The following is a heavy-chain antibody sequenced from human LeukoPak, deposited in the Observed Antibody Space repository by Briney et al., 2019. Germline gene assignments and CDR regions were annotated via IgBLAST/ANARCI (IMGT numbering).Heavy chain of an antibody. D-gene: IGHD3-16*02. CDR2: IYSGGNT. J-gene: IGHJ4*02. V-gene: IGHV3-53*01. CDR3: AVTVWGGYRTIPFDY. CDR1: GFTVSSNY. Sequence: PGGPLRLSCAASGFTVSSNYMSWVRQAPGKGLEWVSVIYSGGNTYYADSVKGRFTISRDNSENTLYLQMNSLRVEDTAVYYCAVTVWGGYRTIPFDYWGQGTLVTVSS.